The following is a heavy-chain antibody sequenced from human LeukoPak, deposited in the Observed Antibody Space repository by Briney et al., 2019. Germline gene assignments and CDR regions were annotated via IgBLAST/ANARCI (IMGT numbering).Heavy chain of an antibody. J-gene: IGHJ4*02. CDR3: ARDPLPSGDYGINY. CDR1: GGSICGYY. CDR2: IHYSGST. V-gene: IGHV4-59*12. Sequence: SETLSLTCTVSGGSICGYYWSWIRQPPGKGLEWIGYIHYSGSTKYNPSLKSRVTISVDTSKNQFSLKLSSVTAADTAVYYCARDPLPSGDYGINYWGPGTLVTVSS. D-gene: IGHD3-16*01.